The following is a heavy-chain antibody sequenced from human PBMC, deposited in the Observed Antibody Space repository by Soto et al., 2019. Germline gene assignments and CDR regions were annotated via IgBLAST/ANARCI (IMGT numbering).Heavy chain of an antibody. J-gene: IGHJ6*02. CDR2: INPNSGST. Sequence: ASVKVSCKASGYTFTDYYLHWVRQAPGQGLEWMGWINPNSGSTKYAQKFQGRVAMTRDTSVSTAYMELTRLTSDDTAVYFCARENMPYTSTWTSYSYYYGLDVWGQGTTVTVSS. CDR3: ARENMPYTSTWTSYSYYYGLDV. D-gene: IGHD2-2*01. CDR1: GYTFTDYY. V-gene: IGHV1-2*02.